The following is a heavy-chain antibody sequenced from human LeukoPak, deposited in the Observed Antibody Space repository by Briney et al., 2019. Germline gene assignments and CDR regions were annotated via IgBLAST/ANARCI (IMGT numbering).Heavy chain of an antibody. Sequence: ASVKVSCKASGYTFTSYAMHWVRQAPGQRLEWMGWINAGNGNTKYSQKFQGRVTITRDTSASTAYMELSSLRSEDTAVYYCARGPQYYYDSSGYYYDTRFDPWGQGTLVTVSS. CDR1: GYTFTSYA. D-gene: IGHD3-22*01. CDR2: INAGNGNT. V-gene: IGHV1-3*01. J-gene: IGHJ5*02. CDR3: ARGPQYYYDSSGYYYDTRFDP.